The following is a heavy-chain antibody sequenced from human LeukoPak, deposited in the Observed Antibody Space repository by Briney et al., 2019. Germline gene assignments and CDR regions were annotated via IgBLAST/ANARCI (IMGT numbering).Heavy chain of an antibody. J-gene: IGHJ4*02. CDR1: GGSISSYY. Sequence: PSETLSLTCIVSGGSISSYYWSWIRQPPGKGLEWIGYIYYSGSTNYNPSLKSRVTISVDTSKNQFSLKLSSVTAADTAVYYCARNSVYCGGDCYSYLFDYWGQGTLVTVSS. CDR3: ARNSVYCGGDCYSYLFDY. CDR2: IYYSGST. V-gene: IGHV4-59*08. D-gene: IGHD2-21*02.